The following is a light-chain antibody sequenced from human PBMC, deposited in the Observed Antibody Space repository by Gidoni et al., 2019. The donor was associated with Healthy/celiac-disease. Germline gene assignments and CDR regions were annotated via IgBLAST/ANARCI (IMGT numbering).Light chain of an antibody. J-gene: IGKJ2*01. CDR3: QQYYSTPYT. CDR2: WAS. CDR1: QSVLYSSNNKNY. Sequence: DIVMTQSPDSLAVSLGERATINCKSRQSVLYSSNNKNYLAWYQQKPGQPPKLSIYWASTRESGVPDRFSGSGSGTDFTLTISSLQAEDVAVYYCQQYYSTPYTFGQGTKLEIK. V-gene: IGKV4-1*01.